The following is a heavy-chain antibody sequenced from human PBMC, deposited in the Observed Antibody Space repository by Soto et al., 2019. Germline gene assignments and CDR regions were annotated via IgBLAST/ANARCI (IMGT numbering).Heavy chain of an antibody. CDR1: GFTFSSYA. Sequence: EVQLLESGGGLVQPGGYLRLSCAASGFTFSSYAMSWVSQAPGKGLEWISAVSGSGGSTYYADSVKGLFTISRDNSKYTLDLQINNLRAAYTAVYYCAKPPAYDCNDCWGQRTPVTVSS. J-gene: IGHJ4*02. V-gene: IGHV3-23*01. CDR2: VSGSGGST. D-gene: IGHD2-21*02. CDR3: AKPPAYDCNDC.